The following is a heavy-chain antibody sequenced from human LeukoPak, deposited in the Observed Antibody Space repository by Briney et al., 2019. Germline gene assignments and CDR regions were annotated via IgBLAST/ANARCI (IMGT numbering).Heavy chain of an antibody. CDR2: IDPSDSYP. D-gene: IGHD5-24*01. J-gene: IGHJ4*02. Sequence: GESLGISFKASGYTFTSSWISWVRPMPGEGLVWLGRIDPSDSYPSYSPAFQGHVTISANKAVSTAYLHWSSLKASDSAMYFCGRRVGEISTINYWGQGTLVTVSS. CDR3: GRRVGEISTINY. V-gene: IGHV5-10-1*01. CDR1: GYTFTSSW.